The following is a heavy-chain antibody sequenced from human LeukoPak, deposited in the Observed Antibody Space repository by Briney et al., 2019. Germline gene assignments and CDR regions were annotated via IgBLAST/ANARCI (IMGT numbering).Heavy chain of an antibody. CDR1: GFTFGDYP. CDR3: ARANCVNGVCYHFDY. Sequence: GGPLRLSCRASGFTFGDYPMSWVRQAPGKGLEWVGFIRKKGFGGTTEYAASVKGRFTISRDDSNSVAYLQMNSLKTEDTAVYYCARANCVNGVCYHFDYWGQGTLVTVSS. J-gene: IGHJ4*02. D-gene: IGHD2-8*01. CDR2: IRKKGFGGTT. V-gene: IGHV3-49*04.